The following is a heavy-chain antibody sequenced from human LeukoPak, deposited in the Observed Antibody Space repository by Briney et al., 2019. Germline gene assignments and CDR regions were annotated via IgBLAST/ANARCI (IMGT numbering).Heavy chain of an antibody. CDR3: APLSVDTAMVSRFSDY. D-gene: IGHD5-18*01. CDR1: GYTFTSYA. Sequence: SVKVSCKASGYTFTSYAISWVRQAPGQGLEWMGRIIPILGIANYAQKFQGRVTITADKSTSTAYMELSSLRSEDTAVYYCAPLSVDTAMVSRFSDYWGQGTLVTVSS. V-gene: IGHV1-69*04. CDR2: IIPILGIA. J-gene: IGHJ4*02.